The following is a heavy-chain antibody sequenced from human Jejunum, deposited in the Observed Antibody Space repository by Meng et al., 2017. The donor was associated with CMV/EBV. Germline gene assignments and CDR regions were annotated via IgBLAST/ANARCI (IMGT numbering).Heavy chain of an antibody. V-gene: IGHV5-51*01. CDR1: YW. D-gene: IGHD3-22*01. CDR3: ARHHFYYYDSSGYLNLYNFDY. CDR2: FYPADSDT. J-gene: IGHJ4*02. Sequence: YWFAWVRQMPGKGLEWMGSFYPADSDTRYSPSFQGQVTISTDKSISTAYLQWSSLKASDTAMYYCARHHFYYYDSSGYLNLYNFDYWGQGTLVTVSS.